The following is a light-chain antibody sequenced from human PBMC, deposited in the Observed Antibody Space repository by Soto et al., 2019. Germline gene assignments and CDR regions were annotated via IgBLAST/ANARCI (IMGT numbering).Light chain of an antibody. CDR1: QSGRSSY. Sequence: EIVLTQSPATLSLSPGERATLSCGASQSGRSSYLAWYQQKPGLAPRLLIYATSSRSTGIPDRFSGGGSGTDFTLTISRLEPEDFAVYYCQQYGTSPRSITFGQGTRLEIK. V-gene: IGKV3D-20*01. J-gene: IGKJ5*01. CDR3: QQYGTSPRSIT. CDR2: ATS.